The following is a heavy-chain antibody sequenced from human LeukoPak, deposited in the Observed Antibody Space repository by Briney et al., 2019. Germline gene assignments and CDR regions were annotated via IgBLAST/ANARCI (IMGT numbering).Heavy chain of an antibody. D-gene: IGHD2-2*01. Sequence: GGSLRLSCAASGFTFSSYSMNWVRQAPGKGLEWVSSISSSSSYIHYADSVKGRFTISRDNAKNSLYLQMNSLRAEDTAVYYCARARGYCSSTSCLYYFDYWGQRTLVTVSS. V-gene: IGHV3-21*01. J-gene: IGHJ4*02. CDR2: ISSSSSYI. CDR3: ARARGYCSSTSCLYYFDY. CDR1: GFTFSSYS.